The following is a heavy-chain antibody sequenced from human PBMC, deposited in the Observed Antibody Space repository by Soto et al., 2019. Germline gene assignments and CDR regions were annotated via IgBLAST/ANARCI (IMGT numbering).Heavy chain of an antibody. CDR2: VSTSNGNT. CDR1: GYTFTTYG. V-gene: IGHV1-18*01. CDR3: VRDSFGHYVFDY. D-gene: IGHD3-16*01. J-gene: IGHJ4*02. Sequence: SVKVSCKASGYTFTTYGISWVRQAPGQGLEWMGWVSTSNGNTNYLQNLQGRVTMTTDTSTTTATMDLRSLKPDDTAVYYCVRDSFGHYVFDYWSQGNLVTVSS.